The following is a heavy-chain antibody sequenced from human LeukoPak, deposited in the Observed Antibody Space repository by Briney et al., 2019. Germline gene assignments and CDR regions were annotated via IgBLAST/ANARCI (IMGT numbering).Heavy chain of an antibody. V-gene: IGHV3-23*01. CDR1: GFTFSSFA. D-gene: IGHD5-18*01. J-gene: IGHJ4*02. CDR2: ISGSGYST. CDR3: ARDRADVDTAMDFDY. Sequence: QSGGSLRLSCAASGFTFSSFAMTWVRQAPGKGLEWVSAISGSGYSTYYADSVKGRFTISRANSGNTLSLQMNSLRAEDMAVYYCARDRADVDTAMDFDYWGQGTLVTVSS.